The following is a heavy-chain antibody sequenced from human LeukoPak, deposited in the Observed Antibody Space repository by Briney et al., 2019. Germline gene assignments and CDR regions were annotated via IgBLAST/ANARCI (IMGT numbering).Heavy chain of an antibody. J-gene: IGHJ4*02. Sequence: SVNVSCKASGGTFSSYAISWVRQAPGQGLEWMGGIIPIFGTANYAQKFQGRVTITADESTSTAYMELSSLRSEDTAVYYCAKDGECIAVAGTAPVFDYWGQGTLVTVSS. D-gene: IGHD6-19*01. V-gene: IGHV1-69*01. CDR3: AKDGECIAVAGTAPVFDY. CDR1: GGTFSSYA. CDR2: IIPIFGTA.